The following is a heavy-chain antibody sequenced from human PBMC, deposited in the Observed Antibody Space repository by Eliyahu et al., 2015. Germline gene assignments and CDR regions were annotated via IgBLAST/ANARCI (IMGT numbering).Heavy chain of an antibody. CDR2: ISSSSSYI. Sequence: EVQLVESGGGLVKPGGSLRLSCAASXFXFSSYSMNWVRQAPGKGLEWVSSISSSSSYIYYADSVKGRFTISRDNAKNSLYLQMNSLRAEDTAVYYCARDGPVGATRDYWGQGTLVTVSS. V-gene: IGHV3-21*01. D-gene: IGHD1-26*01. CDR3: ARDGPVGATRDY. CDR1: XFXFSSYS. J-gene: IGHJ4*02.